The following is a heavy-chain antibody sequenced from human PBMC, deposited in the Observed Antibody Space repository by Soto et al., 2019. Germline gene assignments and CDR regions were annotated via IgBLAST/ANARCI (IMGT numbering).Heavy chain of an antibody. CDR2: IDSGDGTT. CDR3: GRPFYISIWFPFDR. J-gene: IGHJ4*02. Sequence: QVQLVESGGGLVKPGGSLRLSCTGSGFDFGDYYMSWIRQAPGKGLEWVSYIDSGDGTTYYTDSVKGRFTISSDNAKRTLYLKMSSLRVEETAFYYCGRPFYISIWFPFDRWGQGTLVTVS. V-gene: IGHV3-11*01. CDR1: GFDFGDYY. D-gene: IGHD3-3*02.